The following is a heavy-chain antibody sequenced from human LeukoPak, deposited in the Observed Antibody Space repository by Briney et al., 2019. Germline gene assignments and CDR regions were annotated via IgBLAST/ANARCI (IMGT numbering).Heavy chain of an antibody. CDR3: ARDPPHIVVVPAAMP. Sequence: GGSLRLSRAASGFTFSSYWMSWVRQAPGKGLEWVANIKQDGSEKYYVDSVKGRFTISRDNAKNSLYLQMNSLRAEDTAVYYCARDPPHIVVVPAAMPWGQGTLVTVSS. CDR1: GFTFSSYW. V-gene: IGHV3-7*01. J-gene: IGHJ4*02. CDR2: IKQDGSEK. D-gene: IGHD2-2*01.